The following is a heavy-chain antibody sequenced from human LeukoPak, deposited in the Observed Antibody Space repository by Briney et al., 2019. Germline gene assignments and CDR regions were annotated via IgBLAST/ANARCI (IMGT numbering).Heavy chain of an antibody. J-gene: IGHJ4*02. CDR3: ARDAYQTYYYGSGSYR. CDR2: IYSGGST. CDR1: GFTVSSNY. Sequence: GGSLRLSCAASGFTVSSNYMSWVRPDPVKGLEWVSVIYSGGSTYYADSLKGRFTISRDNSKNTLYLQMNSLRAEDTALYYCARDAYQTYYYGSGSYRWGQGTLVTVSS. D-gene: IGHD3-10*01. V-gene: IGHV3-66*01.